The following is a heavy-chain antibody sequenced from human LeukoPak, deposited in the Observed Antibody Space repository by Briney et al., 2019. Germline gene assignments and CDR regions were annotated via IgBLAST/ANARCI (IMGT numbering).Heavy chain of an antibody. V-gene: IGHV3-23*01. D-gene: IGHD6-13*01. CDR1: GFTFSSYA. CDR2: ISGSGGST. CDR3: AKDHGYSSSWYVRVPGWYFDL. J-gene: IGHJ2*01. Sequence: PGGSLRLSCAASGFTFSSYAMSWVRQAPGKGLEWVSAISGSGGSTYYADSVKGRFTISRDNSKNTLYLQMNSLRAEDTAVYYCAKDHGYSSSWYVRVPGWYFDLWGRGTLVTVSS.